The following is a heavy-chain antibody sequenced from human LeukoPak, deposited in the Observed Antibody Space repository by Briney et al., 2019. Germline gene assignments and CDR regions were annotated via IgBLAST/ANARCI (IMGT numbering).Heavy chain of an antibody. CDR1: GYTFTGYY. J-gene: IGHJ4*02. Sequence: GASVKVSCKASGYTFTGYYMHWVRQAPGQGLEWMGWINPNSGGTNYAQKFQGGVTMTRDTSISTAYMELSRLRSDDTAVYYCARGGLRYFDWLPTAPFDYWGQGTLVTVSS. CDR3: ARGGLRYFDWLPTAPFDY. D-gene: IGHD3-9*01. CDR2: INPNSGGT. V-gene: IGHV1-2*02.